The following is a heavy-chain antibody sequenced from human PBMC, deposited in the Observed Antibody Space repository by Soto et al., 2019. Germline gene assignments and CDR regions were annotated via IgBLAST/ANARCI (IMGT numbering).Heavy chain of an antibody. CDR3: ARDGDGYDITGAFDI. CDR1: GFTFSSYG. D-gene: IGHD2-21*01. Sequence: QVQLVESGGGVVQPGRSLRLSCAASGFTFSSYGMHWVRQAPGKGLEWVAVIWYDGSNKYYADSVKGRFTISRDNSKNTLYLQMNSLRAEDTAVYYCARDGDGYDITGAFDIWGQGTMVTVSS. J-gene: IGHJ3*02. V-gene: IGHV3-33*01. CDR2: IWYDGSNK.